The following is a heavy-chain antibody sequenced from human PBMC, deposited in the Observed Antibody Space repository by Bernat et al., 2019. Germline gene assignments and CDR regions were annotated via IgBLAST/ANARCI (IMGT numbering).Heavy chain of an antibody. V-gene: IGHV3-23*01. D-gene: IGHD2-2*02. Sequence: EVQLLESGGGLVQPGGSLRLSYAASGFTFSSYAMSWVRQAPGKGLEWVSAISGSGGSTYYADSVKGRFTISRDNSKNTLYLQMNSLRAEDTAVYYCAKTTRGAVIVVVPAAIRFDPWGQGTLVTVSS. J-gene: IGHJ5*02. CDR1: GFTFSSYA. CDR3: AKTTRGAVIVVVPAAIRFDP. CDR2: ISGSGGST.